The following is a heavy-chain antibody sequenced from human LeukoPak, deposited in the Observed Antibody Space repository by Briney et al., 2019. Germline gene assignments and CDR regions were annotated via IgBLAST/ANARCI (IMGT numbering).Heavy chain of an antibody. V-gene: IGHV1-18*01. CDR2: ISAYNDNT. J-gene: IGHJ4*02. Sequence: ASVKVSCRASGYTFTSYGISWVRQAPGQGLEWMGWISAYNDNTNYAQKLQGRVTMTTDTSTSTAYMELRSLRSDDTAVYYCARVHYDILTGYSYFDYWGQGTLVTVSS. CDR1: GYTFTSYG. D-gene: IGHD3-9*01. CDR3: ARVHYDILTGYSYFDY.